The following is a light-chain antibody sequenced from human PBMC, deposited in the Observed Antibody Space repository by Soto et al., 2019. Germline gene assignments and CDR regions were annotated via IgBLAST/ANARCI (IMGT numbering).Light chain of an antibody. CDR2: GAS. J-gene: IGKJ1*01. Sequence: EIVFTQSPCTLSLSPGERATLSCRAIQSVSISNFAWYQQKPGQAPRLLIYGASSRATGIPDRFSGSGSGTVFTLTINILEPDDFAVYYCHQYGNSPQTFGQGTKVDIK. CDR1: QSVSISN. CDR3: HQYGNSPQT. V-gene: IGKV3-20*01.